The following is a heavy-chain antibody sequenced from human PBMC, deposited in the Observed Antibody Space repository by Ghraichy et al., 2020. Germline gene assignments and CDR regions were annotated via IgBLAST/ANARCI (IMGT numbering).Heavy chain of an antibody. D-gene: IGHD3-16*01. J-gene: IGHJ4*02. CDR2: IYSNGNT. CDR1: GGSIINYY. V-gene: IGHV4-59*08. Sequence: SQTLSLTCTVSGGSIINYYWTWIRQPPGKRLEWVGHIYSNGNTNYNPSLKSRVTISVDTSNKHFSLNLSSLTAADTAVYYCARRGTAPGPEDLWGQGTLVTVSS. CDR3: ARRGTAPGPEDL.